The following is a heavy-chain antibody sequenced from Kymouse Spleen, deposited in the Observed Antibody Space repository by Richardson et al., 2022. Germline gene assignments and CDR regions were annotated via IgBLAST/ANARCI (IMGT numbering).Heavy chain of an antibody. CDR2: INHSGST. CDR1: GGSFSGYY. CDR3: ARVILWGKAYYYGMDV. D-gene: IGHD3-10*01. Sequence: QVQLQQWGAGLLKPSETLSLTCAVYGGSFSGYYWSWIRQPPGKGLEWIGEINHSGSTNYNPSLKSRVTISVDTSKNQFSLKLSSVTAADTAVYYCARVILWGKAYYYGMDVWGQGTTVTVSS. J-gene: IGHJ6*02. V-gene: IGHV4-34*01.